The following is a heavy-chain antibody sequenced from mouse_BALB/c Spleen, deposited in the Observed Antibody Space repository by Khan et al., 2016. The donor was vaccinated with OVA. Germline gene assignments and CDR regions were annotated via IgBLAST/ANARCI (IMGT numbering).Heavy chain of an antibody. V-gene: IGHV1-4*01. Sequence: QVQLQQSGAELARPGASVKMSCKASGYTFTSYTIHWIKKRSGQGLEWIGYINPSNDYTNYNQKFKDKATLTTDKSSTTAYLRLSSLTSDDSAVYNCVRDGAYHRNDGWFAYWGQGTLVTVSA. CDR2: INPSNDYT. D-gene: IGHD2-14*01. J-gene: IGHJ3*01. CDR1: GYTFTSYT. CDR3: VRDGAYHRNDGWFAY.